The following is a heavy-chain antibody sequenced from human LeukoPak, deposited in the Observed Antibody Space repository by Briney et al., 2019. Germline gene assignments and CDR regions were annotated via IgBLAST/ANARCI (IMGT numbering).Heavy chain of an antibody. Sequence: PGGSLRLSCAASGFTFSSYAMSWVRQAPGKGLEWVSAISGSGGSTYYPDSVKGRFTISRDNSKNTLYLQMNSLRAEDTAVYYCAKKGGSGWSEFDYWGQGTLVTVSS. D-gene: IGHD6-19*01. J-gene: IGHJ4*02. V-gene: IGHV3-23*01. CDR3: AKKGGSGWSEFDY. CDR2: ISGSGGST. CDR1: GFTFSSYA.